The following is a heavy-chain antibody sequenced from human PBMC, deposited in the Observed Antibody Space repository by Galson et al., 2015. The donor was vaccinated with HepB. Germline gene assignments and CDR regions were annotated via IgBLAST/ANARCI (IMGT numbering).Heavy chain of an antibody. Sequence: SVKVSCKASGGTFSSYAISWVRQAPGQGLEWMGGIIPIFGTANYAQKFQGRVTITADESTSTAYMELSSLRSEDTAVYYCTTSWYSGSASPYWGQGTLVTVSS. V-gene: IGHV1-69*13. CDR3: TTSWYSGSASPY. CDR1: GGTFSSYA. CDR2: IIPIFGTA. J-gene: IGHJ4*02. D-gene: IGHD1-26*01.